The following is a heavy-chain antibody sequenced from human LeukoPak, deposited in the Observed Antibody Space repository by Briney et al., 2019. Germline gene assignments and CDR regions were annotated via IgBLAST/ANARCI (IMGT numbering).Heavy chain of an antibody. V-gene: IGHV2-5*02. Sequence: SGPTLVNPTQTLTLTCTFSGFSRSISGVGVGWIRQPPGKALEWLALIYWDDDKRYSPSLKSRLTITKDTSKNQIVLTMTNMDPVDTATYYCAHWFSTVSAFDYWGQGTLVTVSS. J-gene: IGHJ4*02. CDR1: GFSRSISGVG. CDR2: IYWDDDK. CDR3: AHWFSTVSAFDY. D-gene: IGHD4-11*01.